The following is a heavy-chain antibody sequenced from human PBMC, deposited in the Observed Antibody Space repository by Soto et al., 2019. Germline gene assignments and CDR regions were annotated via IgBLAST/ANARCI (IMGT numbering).Heavy chain of an antibody. D-gene: IGHD3-22*01. V-gene: IGHV4-39*01. CDR3: ARHGGYYYDSSGSYAVNY. J-gene: IGHJ4*02. CDR2: IYYSGST. Sequence: SETLSLTCTVSGGSISSSPYYWGWIRQPPGKGLEWIGSIYYSGSTYYNPSLKSRVTISVDTSKNQFSLKLSSVTAADTAVYYCARHGGYYYDSSGSYAVNYWGQGTRVTVAS. CDR1: GGSISSSPYY.